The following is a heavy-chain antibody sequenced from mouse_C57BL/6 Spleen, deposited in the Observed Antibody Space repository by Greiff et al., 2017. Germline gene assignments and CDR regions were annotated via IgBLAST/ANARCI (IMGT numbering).Heavy chain of an antibody. V-gene: IGHV1-26*01. CDR1: GYTFTDYY. D-gene: IGHD2-5*01. Sequence: EVQLQQSGPELVKPGASVKISCKASGYTFTDYYVNWVKQSHGKSLEWIGDINPNNGGTSYTQKFKGKATLTVDKSSSTAYMELRSLTSEGSAVYYCARVYSKVWGKGTTLTVSS. CDR3: ARVYSKV. J-gene: IGHJ2*01. CDR2: INPNNGGT.